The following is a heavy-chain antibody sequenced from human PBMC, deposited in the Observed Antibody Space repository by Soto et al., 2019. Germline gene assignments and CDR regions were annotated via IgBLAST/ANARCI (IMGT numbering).Heavy chain of an antibody. CDR3: ARDSGYSYGPLDY. CDR1: GFTFSSYS. CDR2: ISSSSSTI. Sequence: EVQLVESGGGLVQPGGSLRLSCAASGFTFSSYSMNWVRQAPGKGLEWVSYISSSSSTIYSADSVKGRFTISRDIAKNSLCLQMNSLRAEDTAVYYCARDSGYSYGPLDYWGKGTLVTVSS. J-gene: IGHJ4*02. D-gene: IGHD5-18*01. V-gene: IGHV3-48*01.